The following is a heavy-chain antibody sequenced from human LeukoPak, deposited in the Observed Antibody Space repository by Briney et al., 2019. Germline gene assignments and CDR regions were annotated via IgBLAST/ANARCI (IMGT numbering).Heavy chain of an antibody. CDR1: GGSISSTNYY. V-gene: IGHV4-39*01. D-gene: IGHD4-17*01. CDR3: ARAHDYGDYVWAFDI. Sequence: SETLSLTCTVSGGSISSTNYYWGWIRQPPGKGLEWIGSIYYSGITYYNPSLKSRVTTSIDTSKNQFSLTLSSVTAADTAVYYCARAHDYGDYVWAFDIWGQGTMVTVSS. J-gene: IGHJ3*02. CDR2: IYYSGIT.